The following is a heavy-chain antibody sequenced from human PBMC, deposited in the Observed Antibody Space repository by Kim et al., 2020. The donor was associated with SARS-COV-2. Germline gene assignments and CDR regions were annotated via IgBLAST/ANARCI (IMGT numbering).Heavy chain of an antibody. J-gene: IGHJ5*02. Sequence: SETLSLTCTVSGGSISSSSYYWGWIRQPPGKGLEWIGSIYYSGSTYYNPSLKSRVTISVDTSKNQFSLKLSSVTAADTAVYYCARSDHAYCSSTSCYPVGWFDPWGQGTLVTVSS. D-gene: IGHD2-2*01. V-gene: IGHV4-39*07. CDR2: IYYSGST. CDR1: GGSISSSSYY. CDR3: ARSDHAYCSSTSCYPVGWFDP.